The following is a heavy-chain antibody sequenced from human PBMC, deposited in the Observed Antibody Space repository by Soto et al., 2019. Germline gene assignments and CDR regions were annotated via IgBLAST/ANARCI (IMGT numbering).Heavy chain of an antibody. D-gene: IGHD2-2*01. J-gene: IGHJ4*02. Sequence: EVQLVESGGGLVQPGGSLRLTCAASGFTFSSHWMHWVRQAPGTGLVWVSYINSDGGSTSYADSVKGRFTISRENAKNTLYLQMNTLRADDTAVYYCARGGCSATSCLDYWGQGTLVTVSP. V-gene: IGHV3-74*01. CDR2: INSDGGST. CDR1: GFTFSSHW. CDR3: ARGGCSATSCLDY.